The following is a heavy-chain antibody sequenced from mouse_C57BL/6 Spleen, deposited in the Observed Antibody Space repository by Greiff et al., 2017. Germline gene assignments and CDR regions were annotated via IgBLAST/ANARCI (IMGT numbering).Heavy chain of an antibody. CDR1: GFTFSDYG. Sequence: EVKLMESGGGLVKPGGSLKLSCAASGFTFSDYGMHWVRQAPEKGLEWVAYISSGSSTIYYADTVKGRFTISRDNAKNTLFLQMTSLRSEDTAMYYCARKYCDCDGDWFAYWGQGTLVTVSA. J-gene: IGHJ3*01. D-gene: IGHD2-4*01. CDR3: ARKYCDCDGDWFAY. CDR2: ISSGSSTI. V-gene: IGHV5-17*01.